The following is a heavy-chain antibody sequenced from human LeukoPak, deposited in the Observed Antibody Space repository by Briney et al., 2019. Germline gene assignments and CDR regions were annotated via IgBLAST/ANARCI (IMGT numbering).Heavy chain of an antibody. J-gene: IGHJ3*02. Sequence: SVNVSCKASGGTFSIYAISWVRQAPGQGLEWMGGIIPVFGTANYAQKFQGRVTITADESTSTAYMELSSLRSEDTAVYYCARDRVVGLGIDNAFDIWGHGTMVTVSS. CDR3: ARDRVVGLGIDNAFDI. D-gene: IGHD2-15*01. CDR1: GGTFSIYA. V-gene: IGHV1-69*13. CDR2: IIPVFGTA.